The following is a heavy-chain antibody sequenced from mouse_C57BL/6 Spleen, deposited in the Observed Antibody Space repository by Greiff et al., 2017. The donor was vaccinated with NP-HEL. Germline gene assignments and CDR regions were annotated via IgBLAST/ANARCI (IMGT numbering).Heavy chain of an antibody. CDR3: ARPFYYYGSSYYVDY. Sequence: EVKLVESGGGLVKPGGSLKLSCAASGFTFSDYGMHWVRQAPEKGLEWVAYISSGSSTIYYADTVKGRFTISSDNAKNTLFLQMTSLRSEDTAMYYCARPFYYYGSSYYVDYWGQGTTLTVSS. J-gene: IGHJ2*01. D-gene: IGHD1-1*01. CDR1: GFTFSDYG. CDR2: ISSGSSTI. V-gene: IGHV5-17*01.